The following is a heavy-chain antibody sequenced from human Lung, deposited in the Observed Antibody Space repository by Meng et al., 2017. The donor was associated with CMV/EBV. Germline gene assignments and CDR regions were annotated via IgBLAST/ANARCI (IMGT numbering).Heavy chain of an antibody. D-gene: IGHD2-2*01. CDR2: IILIPGRP. CDR1: GDTFSKDG. CDR3: ARSRGLASTPSRPPTDGMEV. V-gene: IGHV1-69*10. Sequence: SXXVSCKASGDTFSKDGISWVRQAPGQGLEWMGWIILIPGRPKHAQKFQDRVTITADRSTSTAFMELTSLASEDTAVYYCARSRGLASTPSRPPTDGMEVWGQGXTVTVSS. J-gene: IGHJ6*02.